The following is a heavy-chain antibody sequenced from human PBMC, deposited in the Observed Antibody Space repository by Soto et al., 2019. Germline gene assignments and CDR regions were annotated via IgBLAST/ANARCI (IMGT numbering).Heavy chain of an antibody. Sequence: ASVKVSCKASGYTFTSYDINWVRQATGQGLEWMGWMNPNSGNTGYAQKFQGRVTMTRNTSISTAYMKMSSLRSEDTAVYYCSRLKYGITIFGVVTPAFDYWGQGTLVTVSS. J-gene: IGHJ4*02. CDR2: MNPNSGNT. V-gene: IGHV1-8*01. D-gene: IGHD3-3*01. CDR3: SRLKYGITIFGVVTPAFDY. CDR1: GYTFTSYD.